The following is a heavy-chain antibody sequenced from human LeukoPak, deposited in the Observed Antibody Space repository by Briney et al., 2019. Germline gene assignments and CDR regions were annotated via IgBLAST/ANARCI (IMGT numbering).Heavy chain of an antibody. CDR2: ISGGGGTT. J-gene: IGHJ2*01. D-gene: IGHD3-9*01. V-gene: IGHV3-23*01. CDR1: GITFSSYD. Sequence: PGGSLRLSCAASGITFSSYDMSWVRQAPGKGLEWVSGISGGGGTTYYADSVKGRFTVSRDNSKNTLFLQMNSLRAEDTAAYYCAKVSDINWYFDLWGRGTLVTVSS. CDR3: AKVSDINWYFDL.